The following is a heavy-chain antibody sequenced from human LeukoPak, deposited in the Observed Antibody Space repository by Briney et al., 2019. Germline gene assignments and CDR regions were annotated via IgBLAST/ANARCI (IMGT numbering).Heavy chain of an antibody. CDR1: GYTFTGYY. J-gene: IGHJ4*02. V-gene: IGHV1-2*02. D-gene: IGHD3-9*01. Sequence: ASVKVSCKASGYTFTGYYLHWVRQAPGQGLEWMGWINPNSGGTYYAQKFQGRVTLTRDTSINTAYMELSRLRSDDTAVYYCARVLRYYDILSKPFDYWGQGTLVTVSS. CDR2: INPNSGGT. CDR3: ARVLRYYDILSKPFDY.